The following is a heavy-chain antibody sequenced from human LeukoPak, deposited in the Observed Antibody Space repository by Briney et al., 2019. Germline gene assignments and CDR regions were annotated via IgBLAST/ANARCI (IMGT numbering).Heavy chain of an antibody. CDR2: ISGSGGST. J-gene: IGHJ4*02. D-gene: IGHD6-19*01. CDR3: ANLAGTIDY. Sequence: GRTLRLSCAASGFPYSSYAMSWVRQAPGKGLEWVSAISGSGGSTYYADSVKGRFTISRDNSKNTLYLQMNSLRAEDTAVYYCANLAGTIDYWGQGTLVTVSS. CDR1: GFPYSSYA. V-gene: IGHV3-23*01.